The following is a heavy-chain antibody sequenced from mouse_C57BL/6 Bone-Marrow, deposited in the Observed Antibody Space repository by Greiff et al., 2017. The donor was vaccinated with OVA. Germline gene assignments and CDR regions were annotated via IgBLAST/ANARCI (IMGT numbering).Heavy chain of an antibody. CDR2: ILPGSGST. D-gene: IGHD2-4*01. Sequence: VQLQQSGAELMKPGASVKLSCKATGYTFTGYWIEWVKQRPGHGLEWIGEILPGSGSTNYNEKFKGKATFTADTSSNTAYMQLSSLTTEDSAIEDCERWDYDSSWLAYWGQGTLVTVSA. CDR3: ERWDYDSSWLAY. J-gene: IGHJ3*01. V-gene: IGHV1-9*01. CDR1: GYTFTGYW.